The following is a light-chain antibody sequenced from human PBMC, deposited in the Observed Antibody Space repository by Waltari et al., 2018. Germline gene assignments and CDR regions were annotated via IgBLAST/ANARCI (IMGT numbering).Light chain of an antibody. V-gene: IGLV2-14*01. CDR3: NSYTRSNTRV. CDR2: EFG. J-gene: IGLJ1*01. Sequence: QSALTQPSSVSGSPGQSITLSCPGTSIDVGAYNSVSWYQQHPGKAPKLMIYEFGSRPSGVSNRFSGSKSGNTASLTISGLQTEDEADYYCNSYTRSNTRVFGTGTKVTVL. CDR1: SIDVGAYNS.